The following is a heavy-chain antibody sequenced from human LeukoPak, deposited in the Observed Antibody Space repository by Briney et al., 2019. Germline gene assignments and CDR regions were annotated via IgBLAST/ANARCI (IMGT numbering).Heavy chain of an antibody. J-gene: IGHJ4*02. V-gene: IGHV3-11*04. CDR1: GFIFSDYY. CDR3: AIVLGSYYPDY. CDR2: ISTSGGTI. Sequence: GGSLRLSCAASGFIFSDYYMSWIRQAPGKGLEWVSYISTSGGTIYYADSVKGRFTISRDNAKNSLYLQMNSLRAEDMAVYYCAIVLGSYYPDYWGQGTLVTVSS. D-gene: IGHD1-26*01.